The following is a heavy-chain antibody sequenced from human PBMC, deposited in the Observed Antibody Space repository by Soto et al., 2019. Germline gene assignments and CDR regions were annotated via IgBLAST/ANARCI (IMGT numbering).Heavy chain of an antibody. Sequence: PLETLSLTCTVSGGSISSYCLSWIRQPPGKGLEWIGYIYYSGSTNYNPSLKSRVTISVDTSKNQFSLKLSSVTAADTAVYYCASGSMVRGVAFDYWGQGTLVTVSS. D-gene: IGHD3-10*01. CDR1: GGSISSYC. CDR2: IYYSGST. J-gene: IGHJ4*02. V-gene: IGHV4-59*01. CDR3: ASGSMVRGVAFDY.